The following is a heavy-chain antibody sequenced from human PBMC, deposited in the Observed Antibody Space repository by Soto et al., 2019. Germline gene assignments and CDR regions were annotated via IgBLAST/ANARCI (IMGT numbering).Heavy chain of an antibody. CDR3: ARYVIAPPNYFDP. J-gene: IGHJ5*02. V-gene: IGHV3-33*01. CDR1: GLTFSSYG. D-gene: IGHD4-4*01. CDR2: IWYDGSSK. Sequence: GGSLRRSCAASGLTFSSYGMHWVRQATGKGLEWVAVIWYDGSSKFYADSVKGRFTISRDNFKNTLYLQMNSLRVDDTAVYYCARYVIAPPNYFDPWGQGTLVTVSS.